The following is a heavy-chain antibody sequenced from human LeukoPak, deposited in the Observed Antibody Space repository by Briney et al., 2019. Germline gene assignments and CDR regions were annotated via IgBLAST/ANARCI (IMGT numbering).Heavy chain of an antibody. J-gene: IGHJ4*02. D-gene: IGHD6-19*01. Sequence: GGSLRLSCVVSGFTFSTNGMSWVRQAPGQGPEWVSAISFSGDRTYYADSVKGRFTISRDNSENTLYLQMNSLRAEDTALYYCAKRFYSSGWYATDSWGQGTLVTVSS. CDR2: ISFSGDRT. CDR3: AKRFYSSGWYATDS. CDR1: GFTFSTNG. V-gene: IGHV3-23*01.